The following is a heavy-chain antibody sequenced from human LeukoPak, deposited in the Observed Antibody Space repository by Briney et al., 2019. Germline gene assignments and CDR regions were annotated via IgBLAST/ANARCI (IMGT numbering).Heavy chain of an antibody. D-gene: IGHD3-22*01. V-gene: IGHV4-59*01. J-gene: IGHJ4*02. CDR1: GGSINSYY. CDR2: IYYSGST. CDR3: ARDADYYNLSGFSRLDI. Sequence: PSETLSLTCTVSGGSINSYYWSWIRQPPGKGLEWIGYIYYSGSTNYNPSLKSRVTISVDTSKNQFSLKLTSVTAADTAVYYCARDADYYNLSGFSRLDIWGQGTLVTVSS.